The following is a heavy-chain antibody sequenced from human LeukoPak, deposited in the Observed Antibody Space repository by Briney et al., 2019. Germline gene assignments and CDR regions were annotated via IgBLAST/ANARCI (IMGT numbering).Heavy chain of an antibody. D-gene: IGHD6-13*01. V-gene: IGHV1-18*04. CDR3: ARDFSSSWYDWFDP. CDR1: GYTFTGYY. J-gene: IGHJ5*02. CDR2: ISAYNGNT. Sequence: ASVKVSCKASGYTFTGYYIHWVRQAPGQGLEWMGWISAYNGNTNYAQKLQGRVTMTTDTSTSTAYMELRSLRSDDTAVYYCARDFSSSWYDWFDPWGQGTLVTVSS.